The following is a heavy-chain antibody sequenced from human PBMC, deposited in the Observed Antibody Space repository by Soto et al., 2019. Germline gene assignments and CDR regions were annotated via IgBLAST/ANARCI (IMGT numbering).Heavy chain of an antibody. CDR2: ISWNSGST. Sequence: EVQLVESGGGLVQSGKSLRLSCAASGLTFDDYAMHWVRQAPGKDLEWVSGISWNSGSTGYADSVKGRFTISRDNAKNSLYLQMNSLRAGDTALYYCASGRGYDILTGYYPYFDYWGQGTLVTVSS. CDR1: GLTFDDYA. CDR3: ASGRGYDILTGYYPYFDY. D-gene: IGHD3-9*01. J-gene: IGHJ4*02. V-gene: IGHV3-9*01.